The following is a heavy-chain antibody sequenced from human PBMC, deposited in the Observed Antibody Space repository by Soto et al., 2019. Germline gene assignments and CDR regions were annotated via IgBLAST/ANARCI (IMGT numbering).Heavy chain of an antibody. Sequence: QVQLVQSGAEVKKPGTSVKVSCKASGYTFTNYYIHWVRQAPGQGLEWMGIINPKSGGTTYAQKFQGRITMTGDTSTSTVYMELNSLRSDDAAVYYCARDQSVLLWFGEFPHYYYYCGMDLWGQGTTVTVSS. V-gene: IGHV1-46*01. CDR3: ARDQSVLLWFGEFPHYYYYCGMDL. CDR1: GYTFTNYY. J-gene: IGHJ6*02. D-gene: IGHD3-10*01. CDR2: INPKSGGT.